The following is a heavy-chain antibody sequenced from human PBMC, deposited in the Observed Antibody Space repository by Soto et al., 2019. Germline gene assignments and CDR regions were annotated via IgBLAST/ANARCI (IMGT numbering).Heavy chain of an antibody. J-gene: IGHJ6*02. CDR2: IYPGDSDT. V-gene: IGHV5-51*01. Sequence: GESLKISCKGSGYTFTNYWIGWVRRMPGKGLEWMGIIYPGDSDTKYNPSFQGQVTISADKSITTTYLQWSSLKASDTAIYYCAASIFYYGMDVWGQGTTVTVSS. CDR1: GYTFTNYW. CDR3: AASIFYYGMDV.